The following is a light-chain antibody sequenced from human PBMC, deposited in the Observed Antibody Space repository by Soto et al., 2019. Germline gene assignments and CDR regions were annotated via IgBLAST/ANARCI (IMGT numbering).Light chain of an antibody. CDR1: SSDVGGYNY. CDR2: EVS. Sequence: QSALTQPPSASGSPGQSVTISCTGTSSDVGGYNYVSWYQQHPGKAPKLMIYEVSKRPSGVPDRFSGSKSGNTASLTVSGLQAEYESDYYWSSCAGSNNRGYVFGTGTKVIV. V-gene: IGLV2-8*01. CDR3: SSCAGSNNRGYV. J-gene: IGLJ1*01.